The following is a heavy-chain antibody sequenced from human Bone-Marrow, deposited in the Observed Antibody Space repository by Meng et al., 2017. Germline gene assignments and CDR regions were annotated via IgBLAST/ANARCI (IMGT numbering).Heavy chain of an antibody. J-gene: IGHJ4*02. CDR1: GYTFTSYG. CDR2: ISAYNGNT. CDR3: ARGAWVRGVSHNDY. D-gene: IGHD3-10*01. V-gene: IGHV1-18*01. Sequence: QVPLVQAGAEVKKPGDSVKVSCKASGYTFTSYGISWVRQAPGQGLEWMGWISAYNGNTNYAQKLQGRVTMTTDTSTSTAYMELRSLRSDDTAVYYCARGAWVRGVSHNDYWSQGTLVTVSS.